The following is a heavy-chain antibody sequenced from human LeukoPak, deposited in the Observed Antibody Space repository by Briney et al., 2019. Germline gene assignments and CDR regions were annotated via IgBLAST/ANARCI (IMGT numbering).Heavy chain of an antibody. CDR2: ISGSSTHI. D-gene: IGHD2/OR15-2a*01. V-gene: IGHV3-21*01. CDR3: AKFETRGNTDFDY. J-gene: IGHJ4*02. Sequence: GGSLRLSCAASGFSFSSYSMNWVRQAPGKGLEWVSSISGSSTHILYADSVKGRFAISRDDARNSLYLQMNSLRAEDTAVYYCAKFETRGNTDFDYWGQGTLVTVSS. CDR1: GFSFSSYS.